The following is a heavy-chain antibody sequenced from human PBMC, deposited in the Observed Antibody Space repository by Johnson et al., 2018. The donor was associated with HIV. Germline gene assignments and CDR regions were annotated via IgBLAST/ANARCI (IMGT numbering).Heavy chain of an antibody. Sequence: QAQLVESGGGVVQPGRSLRLSCVASGFTFSSYGMHWVRQAPGKGLEWVAVMSFDGNSRYYADSVKGRFTISRDNSKKTLYLQMVRLRAEDAAIYYCARAGIVVLPAVAFDIWGQGTVVTVSS. CDR1: GFTFSSYG. J-gene: IGHJ3*02. CDR3: ARAGIVVLPAVAFDI. CDR2: MSFDGNSR. D-gene: IGHD2-2*01. V-gene: IGHV3-30*04.